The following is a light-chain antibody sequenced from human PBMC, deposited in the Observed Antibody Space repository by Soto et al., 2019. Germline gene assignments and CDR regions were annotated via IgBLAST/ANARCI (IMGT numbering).Light chain of an antibody. CDR3: QQYNPYSRT. Sequence: DIQMTQSPSTLSASVGDRVTITCRASQSIGRWLAWYQQRPGKAPNLLIYGASSLQSGVPSRFSGSGSGTHFTLTISSLQRDDFAIYYCQQYNPYSRTFGQGTRWIS. V-gene: IGKV1-5*01. CDR2: GAS. CDR1: QSIGRW. J-gene: IGKJ1*01.